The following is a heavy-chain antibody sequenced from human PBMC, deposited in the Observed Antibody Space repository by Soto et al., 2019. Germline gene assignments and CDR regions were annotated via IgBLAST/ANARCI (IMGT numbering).Heavy chain of an antibody. J-gene: IGHJ5*02. Sequence: SETLSLTCTVSGGSISSYYWGWIRQSPVKGLEWIGYIHYSGSTNYNPSLRSRVTISVDTPKNQFSLKVNSMTAADTAIYYCARGGVAARKGRWFDPWGQGTLVTVSA. D-gene: IGHD6-25*01. CDR1: GGSISSYY. CDR3: ARGGVAARKGRWFDP. V-gene: IGHV4-59*01. CDR2: IHYSGST.